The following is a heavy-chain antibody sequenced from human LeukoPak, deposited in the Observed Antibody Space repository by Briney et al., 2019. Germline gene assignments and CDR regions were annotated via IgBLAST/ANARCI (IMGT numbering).Heavy chain of an antibody. V-gene: IGHV1-2*02. Sequence: ASVKVSCKASGYTFTGYYMHWVRQAPGQGLEWMGWINPNSGGTNYAQKFQGRVTMTRDTSISTAYMELSRLRSDDTAVYYCARARSLVGATSELFGQHWGQGTLVTVSS. CDR2: INPNSGGT. CDR1: GYTFTGYY. CDR3: ARARSLVGATSELFGQH. D-gene: IGHD1-26*01. J-gene: IGHJ1*01.